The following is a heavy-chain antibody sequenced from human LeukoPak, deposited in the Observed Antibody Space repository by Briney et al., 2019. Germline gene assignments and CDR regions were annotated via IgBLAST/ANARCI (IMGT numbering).Heavy chain of an antibody. CDR2: ISGSGGST. V-gene: IGHV3-23*01. CDR1: GFTFSSYA. J-gene: IGHJ4*02. D-gene: IGHD1-14*01. Sequence: LGGSLRLSCAASGFTFSSYAMSWVRQAPGKGLEWVSAISGSGGSTYYADSVKGRFTISRDNSKNTLYLQMNSLRAEDTAVYYCAKRNRRDGYYFDYWGQGTLVTVSS. CDR3: AKRNRRDGYYFDY.